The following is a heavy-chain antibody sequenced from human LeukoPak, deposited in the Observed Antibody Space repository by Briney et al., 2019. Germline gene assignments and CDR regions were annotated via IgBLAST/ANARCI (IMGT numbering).Heavy chain of an antibody. CDR2: IYYSGST. J-gene: IGHJ6*02. CDR1: GGSISSYY. V-gene: IGHV4-59*01. CDR3: ARVRAGALYYYGMDV. D-gene: IGHD3-10*01. Sequence: PSETLSLTCTVSGGSISSYYWSWIRQPPGKGLEWIGYIYYSGSTNYNPSLQSRVTISVDTSKNQFSLKLSSVTAADTAVYYCARVRAGALYYYGMDVWGQGTTVTVSS.